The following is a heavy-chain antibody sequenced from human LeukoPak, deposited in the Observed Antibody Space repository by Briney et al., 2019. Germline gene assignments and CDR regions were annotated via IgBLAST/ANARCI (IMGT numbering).Heavy chain of an antibody. D-gene: IGHD3-3*01. CDR3: ARDQDTIFGVVTLYYYYGMDV. J-gene: IGHJ6*02. Sequence: GASVKVSCKASGYTFTSYGISWVRQAPGQGLEWMGWTSAYNGNTNYAQKLQGRVTMTTDTSASTAYMELRSLRSDDTAVYYCARDQDTIFGVVTLYYYYGMDVWGQGTTVTVSS. CDR2: TSAYNGNT. CDR1: GYTFTSYG. V-gene: IGHV1-18*01.